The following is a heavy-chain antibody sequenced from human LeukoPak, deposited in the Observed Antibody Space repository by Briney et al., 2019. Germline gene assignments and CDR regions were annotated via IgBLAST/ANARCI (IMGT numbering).Heavy chain of an antibody. CDR3: ARGDIVVVPAAPPDY. Sequence: GGSLRLSCAASGFTFSSYSMNWVRQAPGKGLEWVSSISSTSNYIYYADSVKGRFTISRDNAKNSLYLQMNSLRAEDTAVYYCARGDIVVVPAAPPDYWGQGTLVTVSS. D-gene: IGHD2-2*01. J-gene: IGHJ4*02. CDR2: ISSTSNYI. CDR1: GFTFSSYS. V-gene: IGHV3-21*01.